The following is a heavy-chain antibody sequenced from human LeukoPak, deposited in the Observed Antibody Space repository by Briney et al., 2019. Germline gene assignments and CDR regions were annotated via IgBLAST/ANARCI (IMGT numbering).Heavy chain of an antibody. D-gene: IGHD1-26*01. CDR1: GFTFGTFS. Sequence: GGSLRLSCTGSGFTFGTFSMNWVRQAPGKGPEWISYISSDSTTIQYADSVKGRFITTRDNTKNSLYLQLSNLRIEDTALYYCARGTGTYYYWGQGALVSVSS. V-gene: IGHV3-48*04. J-gene: IGHJ4*02. CDR2: ISSDSTTI. CDR3: ARGTGTYYY.